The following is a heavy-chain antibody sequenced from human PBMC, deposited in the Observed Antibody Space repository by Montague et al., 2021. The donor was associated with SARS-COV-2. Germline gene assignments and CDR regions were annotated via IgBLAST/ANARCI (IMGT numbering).Heavy chain of an antibody. Sequence: SETLSLTCAVSGGSISSSNWWSWVRQPPGKGLEWIGEIYHSGSTNYNPSLKSRVTISVDKSKNQFSLKLSSVTAADAAVYYCARGRQHFNMIVVVMTGGEYYFDYWGQGTLVTVSS. CDR3: ARGRQHFNMIVVVMTGGEYYFDY. J-gene: IGHJ4*02. CDR2: IYHSGST. V-gene: IGHV4-4*02. D-gene: IGHD3-22*01. CDR1: GGSISSSNW.